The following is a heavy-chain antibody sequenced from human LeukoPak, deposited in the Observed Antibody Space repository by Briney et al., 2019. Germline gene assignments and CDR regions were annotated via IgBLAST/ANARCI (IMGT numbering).Heavy chain of an antibody. CDR3: ARGPIRRGMVAATLNWFDP. CDR2: IIPIFGTA. V-gene: IGHV1-69*01. J-gene: IGHJ5*02. D-gene: IGHD2-15*01. CDR1: GGTFSSYA. Sequence: ASVKVSCKASGGTFSSYAISWVRQAPGQGLEWMGGIIPIFGTANYAQKFQGRVTITADESTSTAYMELSSLRSEDTAVYYCARGPIRRGMVAATLNWFDPWGQGTLVTVSS.